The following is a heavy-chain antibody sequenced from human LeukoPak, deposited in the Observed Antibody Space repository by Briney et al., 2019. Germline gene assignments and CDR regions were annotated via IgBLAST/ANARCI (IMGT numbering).Heavy chain of an antibody. CDR3: ARGWDYDSGGRPTAYVY. CDR1: GGTFSSYA. V-gene: IGHV1-69*06. CDR2: IIPIFGTA. D-gene: IGHD3-22*01. Sequence: SVKVSRKASGGTFSSYAISWVRQAPGQGLEWMGGIIPIFGTANYAQKFQGRVTITADKSTSTVYMELNSLKSEDTAVYYCARGWDYDSGGRPTAYVYWGQGTLVTVSS. J-gene: IGHJ4*02.